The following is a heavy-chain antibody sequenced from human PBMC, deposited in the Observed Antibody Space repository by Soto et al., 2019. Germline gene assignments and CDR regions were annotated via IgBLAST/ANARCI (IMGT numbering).Heavy chain of an antibody. CDR1: GGSVIIGSYY. J-gene: IGHJ4*02. CDR2: IYYSGST. CDR3: ARSNAGPAVTTYSDY. V-gene: IGHV4-61*01. D-gene: IGHD4-17*01. Sequence: PSETLSLTCTVSGGSVIIGSYYWSWIRQPPGKGLEWIGYIYYSGSTNYNPSLKSRVTISVDTSKNQFSLKLSSVTAADTAVYYCARSNAGPAVTTYSDYWGQGTLVTVSS.